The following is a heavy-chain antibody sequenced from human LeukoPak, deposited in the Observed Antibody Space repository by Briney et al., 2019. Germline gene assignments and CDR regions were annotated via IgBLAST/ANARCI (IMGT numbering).Heavy chain of an antibody. CDR2: IIPIFGTA. CDR1: GGTFSSYA. J-gene: IGHJ4*02. V-gene: IGHV1-69*05. CDR3: ARGHTTMVTSCDY. D-gene: IGHD5-18*01. Sequence: ASVKVSCKASGGTFSSYAISWVRQAPGQGLEWMGEIIPIFGTANYAQKFQGRVTITTDESTSTAYMELSSLRSEDTAVYYCARGHTTMVTSCDYWGQGTLVTLSS.